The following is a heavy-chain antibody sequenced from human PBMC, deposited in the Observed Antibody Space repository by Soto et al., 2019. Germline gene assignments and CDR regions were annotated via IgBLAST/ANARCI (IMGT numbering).Heavy chain of an antibody. CDR3: ARVERGPWEYYFDY. Sequence: EVQLVESGGGLVQPGGSLRLSCAASGFTCSSYDMHWVRQATGKGLEWVSAIGTAGDTYYPGSVKGRFTITRENAKNSLYLQMNSPRAEDTAAYYCARVERGPWEYYFDYWGQGTLVTVSS. CDR2: IGTAGDT. D-gene: IGHD1-26*01. J-gene: IGHJ4*02. V-gene: IGHV3-13*01. CDR1: GFTCSSYD.